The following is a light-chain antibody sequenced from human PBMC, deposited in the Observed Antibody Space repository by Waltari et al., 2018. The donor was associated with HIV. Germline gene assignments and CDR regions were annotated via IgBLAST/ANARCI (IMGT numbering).Light chain of an antibody. J-gene: IGLJ3*02. CDR2: EVN. CDR3: CSYAGSSSFWV. Sequence: QSALTQSASVSGSPGQSITISCTGTSSDVGSSNLVSWYQHHPGKAPKLMIYEVNKRPSGVSNRFSGSKSGNTASLTISGLQAEDEADYYCCSYAGSSSFWVFGGGTKLTVL. CDR1: SSDVGSSNL. V-gene: IGLV2-23*02.